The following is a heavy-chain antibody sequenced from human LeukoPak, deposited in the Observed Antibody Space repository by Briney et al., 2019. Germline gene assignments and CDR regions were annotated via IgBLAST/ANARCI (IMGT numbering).Heavy chain of an antibody. D-gene: IGHD4-17*01. CDR2: VSGSGSHT. CDR3: AKEVLGGNYGDYAVDY. V-gene: IGHV3-23*01. CDR1: GFRFSNFA. Sequence: RTGGSLRLSCAASGFRFSNFAMSWVRQAPGKGLEWVSSVSGSGSHTYYADSVKGRFTISRDNSKNTLDLQMHSLRAEDTALYYCAKEVLGGNYGDYAVDYWGQGTLVTVSS. J-gene: IGHJ4*02.